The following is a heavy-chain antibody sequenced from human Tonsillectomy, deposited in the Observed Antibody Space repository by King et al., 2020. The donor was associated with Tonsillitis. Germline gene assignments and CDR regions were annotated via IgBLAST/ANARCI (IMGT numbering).Heavy chain of an antibody. D-gene: IGHD3-9*01. V-gene: IGHV3-30*02. CDR3: AKDWSRYYHYLTGPFDY. CDR1: GFTFSSYG. Sequence: QLVQSGGGVVQPGGSLRLSCAASGFTFSSYGMHWVRQAPGKGLEWVAFIRYDGSNKYYADSVQGRFTISRDNYKTTLYLQMNSLRAEDTAVYYCAKDWSRYYHYLTGPFDYWGQGTLVTVSS. J-gene: IGHJ4*02. CDR2: IRYDGSNK.